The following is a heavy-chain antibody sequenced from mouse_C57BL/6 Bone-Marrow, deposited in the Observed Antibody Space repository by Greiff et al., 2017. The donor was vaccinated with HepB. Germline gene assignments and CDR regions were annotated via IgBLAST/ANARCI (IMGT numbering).Heavy chain of an antibody. V-gene: IGHV5-6*01. D-gene: IGHD2-2*01. Sequence: EVKLMESGGDLVKPGGSLKLSCAASGFTFSSYGMSWVRQTPDKRLEWVATISSGGSYTYYPDSVKGRFTISRDNAKNTLYLQMSSLKSEDTAMYYCAKGHDGYDGVFYAMDYWGQGTSVTVSS. CDR1: GFTFSSYG. J-gene: IGHJ4*01. CDR3: AKGHDGYDGVFYAMDY. CDR2: ISSGGSYT.